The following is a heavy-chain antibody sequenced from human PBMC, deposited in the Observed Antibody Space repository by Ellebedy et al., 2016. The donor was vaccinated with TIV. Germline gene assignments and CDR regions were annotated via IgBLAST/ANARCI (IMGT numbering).Heavy chain of an antibody. CDR2: ISYSGST. Sequence: MPSETLSLTCTVSGGSISSYYWSWIRQPPGKGLEWIGYISYSGSTNYNPSLKSRVTISVDTSKNQFSLKLSSVTAADTAVYYWAIGTNYGGGYYFDYWGQGTLVTVSS. J-gene: IGHJ4*02. CDR1: GGSISSYY. V-gene: IGHV4-59*01. D-gene: IGHD4-17*01. CDR3: AIGTNYGGGYYFDY.